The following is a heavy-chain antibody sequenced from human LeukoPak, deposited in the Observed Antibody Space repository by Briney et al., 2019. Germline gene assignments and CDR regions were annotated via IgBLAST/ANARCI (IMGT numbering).Heavy chain of an antibody. CDR3: ARQFYGSGSFSEYFQH. D-gene: IGHD3-10*01. J-gene: IGHJ1*01. CDR2: IIPIFGTA. V-gene: IGHV1-69*05. Sequence: SVKVSCKASGGTFSSYAISWVRQAPGQGLEWMGRIIPIFGTANYAQKFQSRVTITTDESTSTAYMELSSPRSEDTAVYYCARQFYGSGSFSEYFQHWGQGTLVTVSS. CDR1: GGTFSSYA.